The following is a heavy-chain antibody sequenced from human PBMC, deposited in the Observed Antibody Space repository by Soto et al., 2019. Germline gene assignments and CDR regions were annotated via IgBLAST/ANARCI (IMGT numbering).Heavy chain of an antibody. CDR1: GYTFTSTW. D-gene: IGHD2-15*01. V-gene: IGHV1-46*01. J-gene: IGHJ6*02. CDR3: ARGYCSGGSCYPYYGMDV. CDR2: INPYGGAA. Sequence: GASVKVSCKASGYTFTSTWMHWVRQAPGQGLEWMGIINPYGGAATYAEKFQGRVTMTTDTSTATDYMELRSLRSDDTAVYYCARGYCSGGSCYPYYGMDVWGQGTTVTVSS.